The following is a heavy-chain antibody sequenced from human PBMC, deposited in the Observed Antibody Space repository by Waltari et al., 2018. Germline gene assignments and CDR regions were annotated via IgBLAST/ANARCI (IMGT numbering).Heavy chain of an antibody. Sequence: QLQLQESGPGLVKPSETLSLTCTVSGGSNRSSSYYWGWIRQPPGKGLEWIGSIYYSGSTYYNPSLKSRVTISVDTSKNQFSLKLSSVTAADTAVYYCARNVLMVYAIRGSWFDPWGQGTLVTVSS. V-gene: IGHV4-39*07. D-gene: IGHD2-8*01. CDR3: ARNVLMVYAIRGSWFDP. J-gene: IGHJ5*02. CDR2: IYYSGST. CDR1: GGSNRSSSYY.